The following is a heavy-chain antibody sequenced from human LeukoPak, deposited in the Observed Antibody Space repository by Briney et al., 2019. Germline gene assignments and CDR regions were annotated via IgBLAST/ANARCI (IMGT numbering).Heavy chain of an antibody. CDR2: ISSSSSYI. CDR3: AIDPYSSSWSQFDY. D-gene: IGHD6-13*01. V-gene: IGHV3-21*01. CDR1: GFTFSSYS. J-gene: IGHJ4*02. Sequence: GGSLRLSCAASGFTFSSYSMNWVRQAPGEGLEWVSSISSSSSYIYYADSVKGRFTISRDNAKNSLYLQMNSLRAEDTAVYYCAIDPYSSSWSQFDYWGQGTLVTVSS.